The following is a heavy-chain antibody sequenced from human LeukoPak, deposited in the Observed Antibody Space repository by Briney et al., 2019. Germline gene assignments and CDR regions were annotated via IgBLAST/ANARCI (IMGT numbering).Heavy chain of an antibody. CDR1: GYTFTSYD. CDR2: INPNSGNT. Sequence: ASVKVSCKASGYTFTSYDINWVRQAPGQGLEWMGWINPNSGNTGYAQKFQGRVTMTKNTSINTAYMELSSLRSEDTAVYYCARALSWTTDSYYYMDVWGKGTTVTVSS. J-gene: IGHJ6*03. D-gene: IGHD3/OR15-3a*01. CDR3: ARALSWTTDSYYYMDV. V-gene: IGHV1-8*01.